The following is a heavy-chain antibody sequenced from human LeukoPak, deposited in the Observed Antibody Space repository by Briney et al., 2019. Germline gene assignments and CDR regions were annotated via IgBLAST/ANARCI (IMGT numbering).Heavy chain of an antibody. CDR3: ARYNGDLTGGFDY. V-gene: IGHV6-1*01. J-gene: IGHJ4*02. CDR1: GDSVSSNRVA. D-gene: IGHD4-17*01. Sequence: SQTLSLTCAISGDSVSSNRVAWNWIRQSPSRGLEWLGRTYYRSKWYNDYAVSVKSRITINPDTSKNQFSLQLKFVTPEDTAVYYCARYNGDLTGGFDYWGQGTPVTVSS. CDR2: TYYRSKWYN.